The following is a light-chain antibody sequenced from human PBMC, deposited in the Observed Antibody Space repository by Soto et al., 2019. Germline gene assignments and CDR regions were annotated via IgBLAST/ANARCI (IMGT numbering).Light chain of an antibody. CDR3: QQYNTYPWP. J-gene: IGKJ1*01. CDR1: HDISTY. V-gene: IGKV1-9*01. CDR2: DTS. Sequence: IQLPKSTSLLSASVGDRVTITCRASHDISTYLAWYQQKPGTAPRLLIYDTSNLEDGVPSTFSGSGSGTDFTLTVSSLQPDDSATYYCQQYNTYPWPFGQRTKADIK.